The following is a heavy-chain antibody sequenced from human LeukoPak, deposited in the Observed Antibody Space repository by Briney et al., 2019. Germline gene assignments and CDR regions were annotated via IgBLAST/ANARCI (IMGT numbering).Heavy chain of an antibody. J-gene: IGHJ4*02. CDR1: GGSISSGSYY. V-gene: IGHV4-30-2*01. D-gene: IGHD3/OR15-3a*01. CDR2: IYHSGST. Sequence: PSETLSLTCTVSGGSISSGSYYWSWIRQPPGKGLEWIGYIYHSGSTYYNPSLKSRVTISVDRSKNQFSLKLSSVTAADTAVYYCARDGRLRTGFDYWGQGTLVTVSS. CDR3: ARDGRLRTGFDY.